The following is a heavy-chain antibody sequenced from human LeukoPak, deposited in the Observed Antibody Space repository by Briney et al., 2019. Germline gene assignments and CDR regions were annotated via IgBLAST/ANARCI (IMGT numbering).Heavy chain of an antibody. D-gene: IGHD2-2*02. CDR2: IYYTGST. Sequence: SETLSLTCTVSGGSISSGDYYWTWIRQHPGKGLEWIGYIYYTGSTYYNPSLKSRVTISVDTSKNQFSLKLSSVTAADTAVYYCARVVPAAIGYYQHWGQGTLVTVSS. CDR3: ARVVPAAIGYYQH. J-gene: IGHJ1*01. V-gene: IGHV4-30-4*08. CDR1: GGSISSGDYY.